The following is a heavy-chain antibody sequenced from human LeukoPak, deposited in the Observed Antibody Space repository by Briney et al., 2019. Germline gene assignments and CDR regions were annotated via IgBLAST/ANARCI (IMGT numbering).Heavy chain of an antibody. Sequence: PGGSLRLSCAASGLTFSDYSMNWVRQAPGKGLEWVSYISRSGTTIYYADSVKGRFTISRDSAKNSLYLQMNSLRAEDTAVYYCAKSGIAVASYYFDYWRRGTMVSVSS. J-gene: IGHJ4*02. V-gene: IGHV3-48*01. CDR2: ISRSGTTI. CDR3: AKSGIAVASYYFDY. CDR1: GLTFSDYS. D-gene: IGHD6-13*01.